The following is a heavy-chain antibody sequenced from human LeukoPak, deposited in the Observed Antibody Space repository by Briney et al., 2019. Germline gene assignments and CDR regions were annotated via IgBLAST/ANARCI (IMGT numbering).Heavy chain of an antibody. CDR3: ARMIVATLHYFDY. CDR2: ISSSSSYI. D-gene: IGHD5-12*01. CDR1: GFTFSSYS. V-gene: IGHV3-21*01. Sequence: GGSLRLSCAASGFTFSSYSMNWVRQAPGKGLEWVSSISSSSSYIYYADSVKGRFTISRDNAKNSLYLQMNSLRAEDTAVYYCARMIVATLHYFDYWGQGTLVTVSS. J-gene: IGHJ4*02.